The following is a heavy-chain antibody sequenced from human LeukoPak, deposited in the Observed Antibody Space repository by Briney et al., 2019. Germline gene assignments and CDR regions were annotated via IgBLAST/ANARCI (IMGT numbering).Heavy chain of an antibody. D-gene: IGHD6-13*01. CDR1: GYTFTSYG. CDR3: ALSRIAAAAWFDP. CDR2: ISAYNGNT. V-gene: IGHV1-18*01. Sequence: ASVKVSCKASGYTFTSYGTSWVRQAPGQGLEWMGWISAYNGNTNYAQKLQGRVTMTTNTSTSTAYMELRSLRSDDTAVYYCALSRIAAAAWFDPWGQGTLVTVSS. J-gene: IGHJ5*02.